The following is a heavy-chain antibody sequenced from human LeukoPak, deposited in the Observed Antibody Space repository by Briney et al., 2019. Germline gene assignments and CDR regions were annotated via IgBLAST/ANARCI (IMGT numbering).Heavy chain of an antibody. CDR3: AREWWELGSYYFDS. J-gene: IGHJ4*02. CDR1: GGSFSGYY. CDR2: INHSGST. Sequence: PSETLSLTCAVYGGSFSGYYWSRIRQPPGKGLEWIGEINHSGSTNYNPSLKSRVTISVDTSKNQFSLKLSSVTAADTAVYYCAREWWELGSYYFDSWGQGTLVTVSS. V-gene: IGHV4-34*01. D-gene: IGHD2-15*01.